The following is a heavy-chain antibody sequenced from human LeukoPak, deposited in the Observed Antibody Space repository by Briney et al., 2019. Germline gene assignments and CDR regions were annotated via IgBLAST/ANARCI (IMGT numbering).Heavy chain of an antibody. D-gene: IGHD3-16*01. V-gene: IGHV3-7*03. CDR3: ARALND. J-gene: IGHJ4*02. Sequence: PGGSLRLSCAASGFIFNNYWMHWVRQAPGKGLEWVANIKEDGSEKYYVGSVKGRFSISRDNAKNSLYLQMNSLRAEDTAVYYCARALNDWGQGTLVTVSS. CDR2: IKEDGSEK. CDR1: GFIFNNYW.